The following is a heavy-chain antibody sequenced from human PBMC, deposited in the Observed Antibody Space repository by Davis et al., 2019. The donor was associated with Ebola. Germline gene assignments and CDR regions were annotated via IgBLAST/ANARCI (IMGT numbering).Heavy chain of an antibody. CDR3: ARAVTNQNFDY. Sequence: AASVKVSCKASGYTFTSYYMHWVRQAPGQGLEWMGIINPSGGSTSYAQKFQGRVTMTRDTSTSTVYMELSSLRSEDTGVYYCARAVTNQNFDYWGQGTLVTVSS. J-gene: IGHJ4*02. D-gene: IGHD4-17*01. V-gene: IGHV1-46*01. CDR2: INPSGGST. CDR1: GYTFTSYY.